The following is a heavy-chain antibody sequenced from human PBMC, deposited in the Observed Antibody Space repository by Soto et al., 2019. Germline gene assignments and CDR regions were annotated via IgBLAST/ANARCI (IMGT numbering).Heavy chain of an antibody. CDR2: INSDGSST. D-gene: IGHD6-13*01. V-gene: IGHV3-74*01. Sequence: EVQLVESGGGLVQPGGSLRLSCAASGFTFSSYWMHWVRQAPGKGLVWVSRINSDGSSTSYADSVKGRFTISRDNAKNTLYLQMNSLSADDTAVYYCAMLGAVGSSWYYFDYWGQGTLVTVSS. CDR1: GFTFSSYW. J-gene: IGHJ4*02. CDR3: AMLGAVGSSWYYFDY.